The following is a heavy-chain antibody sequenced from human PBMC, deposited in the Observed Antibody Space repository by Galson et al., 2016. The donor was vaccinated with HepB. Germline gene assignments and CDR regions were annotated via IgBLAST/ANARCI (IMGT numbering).Heavy chain of an antibody. V-gene: IGHV3-23*01. CDR3: AKEERGVWFHIDY. CDR1: GFTFSSHA. D-gene: IGHD2-21*01. Sequence: SLRLSCAASGFTFSSHAMSWVRQAPGKGLEWVSAISSSGSNTYDADSVKGRFTISRDNSKNTLYLQMDSLRPDDTARYYCAKEERGVWFHIDYWGQGTLVTVSS. CDR2: ISSSGSNT. J-gene: IGHJ4*02.